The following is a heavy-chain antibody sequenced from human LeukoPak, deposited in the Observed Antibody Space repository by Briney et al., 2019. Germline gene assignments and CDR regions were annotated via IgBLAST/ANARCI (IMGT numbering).Heavy chain of an antibody. CDR2: ISGDGVSS. CDR1: GFMFDDYA. J-gene: IGHJ4*02. Sequence: GGSLRLSCAASGFMFDDYAMHWVRQVPGGGLEWVSLISGDGVSSFYADSVRGRFTISRDNNNNSLSLQMYSLTTEDTAFYYCAREQFSHTSNYFDNWGQGILVTVSS. CDR3: AREQFSHTSNYFDN. D-gene: IGHD5-24*01. V-gene: IGHV3-43*02.